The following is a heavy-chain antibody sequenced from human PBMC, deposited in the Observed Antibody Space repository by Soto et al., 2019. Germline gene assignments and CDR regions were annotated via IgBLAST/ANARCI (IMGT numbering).Heavy chain of an antibody. CDR3: ARSGYSYGPNPLLY. D-gene: IGHD5-18*01. Sequence: SQPLPHTSTVSEGSIGNLGYRWSCIRQPPGKGLEWIGYIYHSGSTYYNPSLKSRVTISVDTSKNQFSLKLSSVTAADTAVYYCARSGYSYGPNPLLYWGQGTLVTVS. CDR1: EGSIGNLGYR. J-gene: IGHJ4*02. CDR2: IYHSGST. V-gene: IGHV4-30-2*01.